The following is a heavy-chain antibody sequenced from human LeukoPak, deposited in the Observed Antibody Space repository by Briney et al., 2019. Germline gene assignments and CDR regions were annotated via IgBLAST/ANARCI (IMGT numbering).Heavy chain of an antibody. CDR1: GFTFSSYW. D-gene: IGHD1-26*01. CDR3: ARNPPRYFN. J-gene: IGHJ4*02. V-gene: IGHV3-7*05. Sequence: PGGSLKLSCAASGFTFSSYWMIWVRQAPGKGLEWVANIQQDGSEKYYVDSVKGRFTISRDNAKNSLYLQMNSLRAEDTAVYYCARNPPRYFNWGQGTLVTVSS. CDR2: IQQDGSEK.